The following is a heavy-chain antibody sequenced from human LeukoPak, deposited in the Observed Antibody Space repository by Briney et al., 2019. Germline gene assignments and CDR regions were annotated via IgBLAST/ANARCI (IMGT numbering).Heavy chain of an antibody. Sequence: GGSLRLSCAASGFSFDVYDMSWVRQAPGKGLEWVSFIYSGGNTHYSDSVTGRFTISRDNSKNTLYLQMNSLRAEDTAIYYCARRAGEYSHPYDYWGQGTLVTVSS. CDR2: IYSGGNT. V-gene: IGHV3-53*01. CDR1: GFSFDVYD. J-gene: IGHJ4*02. CDR3: ARRAGEYSHPYDY. D-gene: IGHD2-15*01.